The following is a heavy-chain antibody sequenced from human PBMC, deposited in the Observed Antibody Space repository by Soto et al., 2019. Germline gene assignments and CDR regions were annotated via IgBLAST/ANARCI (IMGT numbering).Heavy chain of an antibody. CDR1: GGSFSGYY. J-gene: IGHJ4*02. Sequence: ETLSLTCAVYGGSFSGYYWSWIRQPPGKGLEWIGEINHSGSTNYNPSLKSRVTISVDTSKNQFSLKLSSVTAADTAVYYCARGGYYWNVHRFDYWGQGTLVTVSS. D-gene: IGHD1-20*01. V-gene: IGHV4-34*01. CDR3: ARGGYYWNVHRFDY. CDR2: INHSGST.